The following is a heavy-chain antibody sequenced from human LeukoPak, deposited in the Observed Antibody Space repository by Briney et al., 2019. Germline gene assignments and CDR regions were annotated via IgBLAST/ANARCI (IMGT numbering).Heavy chain of an antibody. CDR2: KKQDGSEK. CDR3: AREWQGGIAAAGTRIEGDY. D-gene: IGHD6-13*01. CDR1: GFSVSGYW. Sequence: PGGSLRLPCAVSGFSVSGYWMTWARQAPGKGLEWLANKKQDGSEKNYVDSVKGRFTISRDNAENSLFLQMNSLRVEDTAVYYCAREWQGGIAAAGTRIEGDYWGQGTLVAVSS. J-gene: IGHJ4*02. V-gene: IGHV3-7*01.